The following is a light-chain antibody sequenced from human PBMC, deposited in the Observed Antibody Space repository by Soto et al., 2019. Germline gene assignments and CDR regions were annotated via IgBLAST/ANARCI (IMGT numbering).Light chain of an antibody. Sequence: DIVMTQSPVTLSVSPGERATLSCKTSHSVSTSLAWYQQKPGQAPRLLVHGASTRAAGVPDTFSGSGSGTDFTLTISSLQSEDFEIYYCQQYDSWPLTFGGGTKVEIK. J-gene: IGKJ4*01. CDR2: GAS. CDR1: HSVSTS. V-gene: IGKV3D-15*01. CDR3: QQYDSWPLT.